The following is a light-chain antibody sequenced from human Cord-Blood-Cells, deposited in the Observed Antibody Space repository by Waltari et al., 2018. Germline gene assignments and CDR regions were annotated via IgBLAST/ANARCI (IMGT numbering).Light chain of an antibody. V-gene: IGLV1-44*01. CDR3: AAWDDSLNGPV. J-gene: IGLJ3*02. Sequence: QSVLTQPPSASGTPGQRVTISCSGSSSNIGSNTVNWYQQLPGTAPKLLIYSNKQRPSGVPDRFSGSNAGPSASLAISGLQSEDEADYYCAAWDDSLNGPVFGGGTKLTVL. CDR1: SSNIGSNT. CDR2: SNK.